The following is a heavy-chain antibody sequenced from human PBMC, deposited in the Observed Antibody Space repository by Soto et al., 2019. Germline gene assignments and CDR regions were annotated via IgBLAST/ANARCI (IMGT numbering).Heavy chain of an antibody. CDR3: ARDLPPGGCDSGFDY. J-gene: IGHJ4*02. V-gene: IGHV3-21*01. CDR2: ISSSSSYI. D-gene: IGHD2-21*02. CDR1: GFTFSSYS. Sequence: PGGSLRLSCAASGFTFSSYSMNWVRQAPGKGLEWVSSISSSSSYIYYADSVKGRFTISRDNAKNSLYLQMNSLRAEDTAVYYCARDLPPGGCDSGFDYWGQGTLVTVSS.